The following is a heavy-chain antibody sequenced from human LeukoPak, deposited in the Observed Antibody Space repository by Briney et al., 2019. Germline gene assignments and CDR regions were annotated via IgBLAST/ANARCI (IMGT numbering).Heavy chain of an antibody. D-gene: IGHD3-10*01. Sequence: GGSLRLSCAASGFTFSSYEMNWVRQAPGKGLEWVSYISSSGSTICYADSVKGRFTISRDNAKNSLYLQMNSLRAEDTAVYYCAAWIKSQKTYYYGSGTDLAHDYWGQGTLVTVSS. CDR2: ISSSGSTI. CDR3: AAWIKSQKTYYYGSGTDLAHDY. J-gene: IGHJ4*02. V-gene: IGHV3-48*03. CDR1: GFTFSSYE.